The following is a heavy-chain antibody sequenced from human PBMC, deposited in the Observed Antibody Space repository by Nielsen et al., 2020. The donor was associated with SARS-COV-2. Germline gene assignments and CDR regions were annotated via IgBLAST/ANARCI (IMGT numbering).Heavy chain of an antibody. V-gene: IGHV4-34*01. J-gene: IGHJ3*02. D-gene: IGHD1-26*01. Sequence: SETLSLTCAVYGGSFSGYYWSWIRQPQGKGLEWIGEINHSGSTNYNPSLKSRVTISVDTSKNQFSLKLSSVTAADTAVYYCARGQSASVGARWAAFDIWGQGTMVTVSS. CDR3: ARGQSASVGARWAAFDI. CDR2: INHSGST. CDR1: GGSFSGYY.